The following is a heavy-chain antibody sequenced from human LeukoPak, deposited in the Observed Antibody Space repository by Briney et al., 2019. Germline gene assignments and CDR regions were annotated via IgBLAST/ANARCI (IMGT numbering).Heavy chain of an antibody. V-gene: IGHV3-21*01. CDR1: GFTFSSYS. CDR2: ISSSSSYI. Sequence: GGSLRLSCAASGFTFSSYSMNWVRQAPGKGLEWVSSISSSSSYIYYADSVKGRFTISRDNAKNSLYLQMNSLRAEDTAVYHCARDGVRYDSSGYYSYWGQGTLVTVSS. D-gene: IGHD3-22*01. J-gene: IGHJ4*02. CDR3: ARDGVRYDSSGYYSY.